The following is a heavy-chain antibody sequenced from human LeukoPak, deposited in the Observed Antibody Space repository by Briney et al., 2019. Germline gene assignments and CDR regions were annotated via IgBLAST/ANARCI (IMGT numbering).Heavy chain of an antibody. CDR2: IIPILNMA. Sequence: GASVKVSCKASGGTLSNYAISWVRQAPGQGLEWMGRIIPILNMANYAQNFQGKVTITADRSTSTAYMELSSLRSEDTAVYYCMRDEEAAAGTTDYWGQGTLVTVSS. CDR3: MRDEEAAAGTTDY. V-gene: IGHV1-69*04. J-gene: IGHJ4*02. D-gene: IGHD6-13*01. CDR1: GGTLSNYA.